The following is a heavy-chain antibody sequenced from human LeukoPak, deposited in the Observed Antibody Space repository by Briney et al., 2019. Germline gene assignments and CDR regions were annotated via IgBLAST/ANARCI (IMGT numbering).Heavy chain of an antibody. J-gene: IGHJ3*01. D-gene: IGHD2-15*01. V-gene: IGHV4-59*01. CDR1: GDSLGIYK. CDR3: AREWSGFDF. CDR2: ISSSGSA. Sequence: KASETLSLTCSVSGDSLGIYKWSWIRQPPGKGLEWIAHISSSGSAIYNPSLMSRVSMAVDTSKNQFSLRLISVTAADTAVYYCAREWSGFDFWGQGIMVTVSS.